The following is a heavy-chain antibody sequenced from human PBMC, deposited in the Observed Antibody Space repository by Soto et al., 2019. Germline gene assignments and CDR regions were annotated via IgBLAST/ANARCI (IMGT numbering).Heavy chain of an antibody. CDR1: GGSISSYY. CDR2: IYYSGST. J-gene: IGHJ3*02. V-gene: IGHV4-59*08. D-gene: IGHD2-15*01. CDR3: ARLGYCSGGSCYPDAFDI. Sequence: SETLSLTCTVSGGSISSYYWSWIRQPPGKGLEWIGYIYYSGSTNHNPSLKSRVTISVDTSKNQFSLKLSSVTAADTAVYYCARLGYCSGGSCYPDAFDIWGQGTMVTVSS.